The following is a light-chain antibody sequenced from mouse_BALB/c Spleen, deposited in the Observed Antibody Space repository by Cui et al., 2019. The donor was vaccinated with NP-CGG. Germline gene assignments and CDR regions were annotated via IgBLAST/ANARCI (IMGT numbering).Light chain of an antibody. J-gene: IGLJ1*01. CDR1: NGAVTTSNY. CDR2: GTN. CDR3: ALWYSNHWV. Sequence: QAVLTQESGLTTSPGETVTLTCRSSNGAVTTSNYANWVQEKPDHLFTGLIGGTNNRAPGVPARFSGSLIGDKAALTITGAQTEDEAIYFCALWYSNHWVFGGGTKLTVL. V-gene: IGLV1*01.